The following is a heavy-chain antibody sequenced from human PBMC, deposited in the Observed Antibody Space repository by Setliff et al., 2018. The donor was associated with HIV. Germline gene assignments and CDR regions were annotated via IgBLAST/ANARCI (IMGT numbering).Heavy chain of an antibody. CDR3: AKGIPEYYYYYYMDV. J-gene: IGHJ6*03. V-gene: IGHV3-30*02. CDR2: IRYDGSNK. CDR1: GFTFSSYG. Sequence: PGGSLRLSCAASGFTFSSYGMHWVRQAPGKGLEWVAFIRYDGSNKYYADSVKGRFTISRDNSKNTLYLQMNSLRAEDTAVYYCAKGIPEYYYYYYMDVWGKGTTVTVSS. D-gene: IGHD5-18*01.